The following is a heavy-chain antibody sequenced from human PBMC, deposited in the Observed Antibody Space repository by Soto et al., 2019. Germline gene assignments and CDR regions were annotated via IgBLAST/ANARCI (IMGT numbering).Heavy chain of an antibody. CDR2: ISGSGGST. Sequence: GGSLRLSCAASGFTFSNHVMSWVRQAPGKGLEWVSAISGSGGSTYYADSVKGRFTISRDNSKNTLYLQMNSLRAEDTAVYYCRLQQLVLDYWGQGTLVTVSS. D-gene: IGHD6-13*01. CDR1: GFTFSNHV. CDR3: RLQQLVLDY. J-gene: IGHJ4*02. V-gene: IGHV3-23*01.